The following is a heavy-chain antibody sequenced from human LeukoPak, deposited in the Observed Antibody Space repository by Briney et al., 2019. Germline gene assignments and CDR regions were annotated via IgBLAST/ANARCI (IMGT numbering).Heavy chain of an antibody. D-gene: IGHD3-22*01. V-gene: IGHV1-18*01. CDR1: GYIFNNYG. CDR3: ARQVLIVGGRYGMDV. Sequence: ASVKVSCKASGYIFNNYGISWVRQARGQGLEWMGWISPYRGDTEYAQRSQGRVTMTTDTSTSTAYMEVRSLRSDDTAVYYCARQVLIVGGRYGMDVWGQGTTVTVSS. J-gene: IGHJ6*02. CDR2: ISPYRGDT.